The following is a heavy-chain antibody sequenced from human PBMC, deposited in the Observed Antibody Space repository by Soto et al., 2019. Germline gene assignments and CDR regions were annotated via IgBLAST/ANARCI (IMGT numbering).Heavy chain of an antibody. J-gene: IGHJ5*02. D-gene: IGHD3-10*01. V-gene: IGHV4-30-4*01. Sequence: SETLSLTCTVSGGSISSGDYYWSWIRQPPGKGLEWIGYIYYSGSTYYNPSLKSRVTISVDTSKNQFSLKLSSVTAADTAVYYCARGRITMVRGVKPKGWFDPWGQGTLVTVSS. CDR1: GGSISSGDYY. CDR2: IYYSGST. CDR3: ARGRITMVRGVKPKGWFDP.